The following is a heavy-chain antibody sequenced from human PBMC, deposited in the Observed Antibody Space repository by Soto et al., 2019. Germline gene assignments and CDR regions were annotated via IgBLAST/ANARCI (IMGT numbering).Heavy chain of an antibody. CDR3: ASVYGTNYGLDY. D-gene: IGHD4-17*01. CDR1: GAPLNRYY. J-gene: IGHJ4*02. V-gene: IGHV4-59*01. CDR2: IFNSETS. Sequence: TSETLSLTCTVSGAPLNRYYWSWIRQPPGKALERIGYIFNSETSKYNPSNRSRIAMSVDRSKNQISLTMASLTTADTAVYFCASVYGTNYGLDYWGRGALVTVS.